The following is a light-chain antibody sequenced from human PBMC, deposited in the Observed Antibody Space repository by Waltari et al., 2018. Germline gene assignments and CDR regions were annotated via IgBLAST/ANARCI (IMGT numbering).Light chain of an antibody. CDR3: QQLNSYSRT. CDR2: AAS. V-gene: IGKV1-9*01. Sequence: IQLTQSPSSLSASVGHRVTITCRANQGISSYLAWYQQKPGKAPKLLIYAASTLQSGVPSRFSGSGSGTDFTLTISSLQPEDFATYYCQQLNSYSRTFGQGTKVEIK. CDR1: QGISSY. J-gene: IGKJ1*01.